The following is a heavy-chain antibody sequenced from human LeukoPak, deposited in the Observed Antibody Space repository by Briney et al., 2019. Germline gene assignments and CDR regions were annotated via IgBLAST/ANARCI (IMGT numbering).Heavy chain of an antibody. CDR2: TSGSGDSS. CDR1: GFTFSSYA. V-gene: IGHV3-23*01. CDR3: AKNRGYYYYYMDV. J-gene: IGHJ6*03. Sequence: GGSLRLSCAASGFTFSSYAMTWVRQAPGEGLEWVSTTSGSGDSSLYAESVKGRFTISRDNSKNTLYLQMNSLRGEDTAVYYCAKNRGYYYYYMDVWGKGTTVTVSS.